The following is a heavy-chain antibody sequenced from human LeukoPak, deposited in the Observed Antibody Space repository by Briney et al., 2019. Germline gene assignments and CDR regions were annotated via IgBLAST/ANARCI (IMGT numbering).Heavy chain of an antibody. J-gene: IGHJ5*02. D-gene: IGHD6-19*01. CDR3: ARGEGCGWFSRKWFDP. V-gene: IGHV3-66*01. CDR2: IYSGGST. Sequence: GGSLRLSCAASGFTVSSNYMSWVRQAPGKGLEWVSIIYSGGSTYYADSVKGRFTISRDNSKNTLYLQMNSLRAEDTAVYFCARGEGCGWFSRKWFDPWGQGTLVTVSS. CDR1: GFTVSSNY.